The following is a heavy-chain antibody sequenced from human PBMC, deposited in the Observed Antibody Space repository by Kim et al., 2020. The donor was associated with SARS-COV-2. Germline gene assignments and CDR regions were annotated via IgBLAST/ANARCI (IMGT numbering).Heavy chain of an antibody. Sequence: GGSLRLSCAASGFTFSDYYMSWIRQAPGKGLEWVSYISSSGSTIYYADSVKGRFTISRDNAKNSLYLQMNSLRAEDTAVYYCAREGHDILTGYSGMDVWGQGTTVTVSS. CDR2: ISSSGSTI. J-gene: IGHJ6*02. D-gene: IGHD3-9*01. CDR1: GFTFSDYY. CDR3: AREGHDILTGYSGMDV. V-gene: IGHV3-11*01.